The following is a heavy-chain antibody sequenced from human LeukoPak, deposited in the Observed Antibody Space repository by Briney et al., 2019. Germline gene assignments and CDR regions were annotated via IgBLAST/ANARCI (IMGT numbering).Heavy chain of an antibody. J-gene: IGHJ4*02. CDR2: IIPILGIA. CDR1: GGTFSSYA. V-gene: IGHV1-69*04. Sequence: SVKVSCKASGGTFSSYAISWVRQAPGQGLEWMGRIIPILGIANYAQKFQGRVTITADKSTSTAYMELSSLRSEDTAVYYCARGTIGGRIVFDYWGQGTLVTVSS. D-gene: IGHD1-1*01. CDR3: ARGTIGGRIVFDY.